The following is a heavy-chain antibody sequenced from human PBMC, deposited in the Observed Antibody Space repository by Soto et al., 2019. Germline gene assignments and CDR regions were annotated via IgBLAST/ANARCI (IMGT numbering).Heavy chain of an antibody. CDR3: ARGLRFLEWLFPFDY. CDR1: GYTFTSYG. V-gene: IGHV1-18*01. CDR2: ISAYNGNT. Sequence: VKVSSKASGYTFTSYGISRVRQAPLQGLEWMGWISAYNGNTNYAQKLQGRVTMTTDTSTSTAYMELRSLRSDDTAVYFCARGLRFLEWLFPFDYWGQGTLVTVSS. D-gene: IGHD3-3*01. J-gene: IGHJ4*02.